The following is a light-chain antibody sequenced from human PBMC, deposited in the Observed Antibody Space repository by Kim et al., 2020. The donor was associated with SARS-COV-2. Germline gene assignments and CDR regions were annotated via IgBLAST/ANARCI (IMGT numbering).Light chain of an antibody. CDR2: DAS. V-gene: IGKV1-33*01. J-gene: IGKJ2*02. CDR3: QHRGT. CDR1: QGVNQN. Sequence: DIQMTQSPSSLSASVGDRVTITYQASQGVNQNLNWYQQKPGGAPKLLIYDASNLETGVPPRFSGSGSGTDFAFTINSLQSEDLATYYCQHRGTFGQGTKLEI.